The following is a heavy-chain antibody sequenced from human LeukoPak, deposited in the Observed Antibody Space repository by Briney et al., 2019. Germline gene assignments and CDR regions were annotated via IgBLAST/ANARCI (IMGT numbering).Heavy chain of an antibody. Sequence: SQTLSLTCTVSGGSISSGSYYWSWIRQPAGKGLEWIGRIYTSGSTNYNPSLKSRVTISVDTSKNQFSLKLSSVTAADTAVYYCARVRITMVQEAFDIWGQGTMVTVSS. CDR3: ARVRITMVQEAFDI. CDR1: GGSISSGSYY. D-gene: IGHD3-10*01. J-gene: IGHJ3*02. V-gene: IGHV4-61*02. CDR2: IYTSGST.